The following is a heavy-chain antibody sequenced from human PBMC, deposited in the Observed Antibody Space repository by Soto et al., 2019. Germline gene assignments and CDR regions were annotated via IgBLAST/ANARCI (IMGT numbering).Heavy chain of an antibody. CDR1: GGTFSSYA. V-gene: IGHV1-69*13. Sequence: SVKVSCKASGGTFSSYAISWVRQAPGQGLEWMGGIIPIFGTANYAQKFQGRVTITADESTSTAYIELSSLRSEDTAVYYCAIGGSGYYMGVFDPWGQGTLVTVSS. J-gene: IGHJ5*02. CDR3: AIGGSGYYMGVFDP. CDR2: IIPIFGTA. D-gene: IGHD3-3*01.